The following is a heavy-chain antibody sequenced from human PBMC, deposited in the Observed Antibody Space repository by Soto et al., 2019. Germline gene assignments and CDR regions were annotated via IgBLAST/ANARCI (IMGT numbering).Heavy chain of an antibody. D-gene: IGHD2-21*01. Sequence: ASVKVSCKASAYTFTSYGISWVRQAPGQGLEWMGWISAYNGNTNYAQKLQGRVTMTTDTSTSTAYMELRSLRSDDTAVYYCARDIATIAEIKIDYWGQGTLVTXSS. CDR1: AYTFTSYG. V-gene: IGHV1-18*01. CDR2: ISAYNGNT. J-gene: IGHJ4*02. CDR3: ARDIATIAEIKIDY.